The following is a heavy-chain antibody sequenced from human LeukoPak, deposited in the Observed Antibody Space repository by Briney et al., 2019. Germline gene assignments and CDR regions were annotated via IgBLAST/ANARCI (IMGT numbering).Heavy chain of an antibody. V-gene: IGHV1-8*01. Sequence: GASVKVSCKAYGYTFTSYDINWVRQATGQGLEWMGWMNPNSGNTGYAQKFQGRVTMTRNTSINTAYMELSSLRSEDTAVYYCARERGGGTTGTMTYDIWGQGTMVTVSS. D-gene: IGHD1-1*01. CDR1: GYTFTSYD. CDR3: ARERGGGTTGTMTYDI. CDR2: MNPNSGNT. J-gene: IGHJ3*02.